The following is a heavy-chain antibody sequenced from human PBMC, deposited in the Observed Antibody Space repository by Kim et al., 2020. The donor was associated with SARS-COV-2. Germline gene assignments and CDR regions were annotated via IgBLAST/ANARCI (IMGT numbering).Heavy chain of an antibody. CDR3: ARDRGGGGVITHFDY. V-gene: IGHV1-69*13. CDR1: GGTFSSYA. D-gene: IGHD2-21*01. J-gene: IGHJ4*02. Sequence: SVKVSCKASGGTFSSYAISWVRQAPGQGLEWMGGIIPIFGTANYAQKFQGRVTITADESTSTAYMELSSLRSEDTAVYYCARDRGGGGVITHFDYWGQGTLVTVSS. CDR2: IIPIFGTA.